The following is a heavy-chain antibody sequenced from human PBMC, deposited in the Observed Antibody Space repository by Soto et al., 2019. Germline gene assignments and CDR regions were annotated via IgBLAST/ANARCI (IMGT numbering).Heavy chain of an antibody. J-gene: IGHJ3*01. CDR3: ARDDPGSRGLYAVFDF. CDR2: INPSGGST. Sequence: QGLECMGIINPSGGSTSYAQRFQGRGTMTRDTSTSTVYMELSSLRSEDTAVYYCARDDPGSRGLYAVFDFLGQGT. V-gene: IGHV1-46*03. D-gene: IGHD2-8*01.